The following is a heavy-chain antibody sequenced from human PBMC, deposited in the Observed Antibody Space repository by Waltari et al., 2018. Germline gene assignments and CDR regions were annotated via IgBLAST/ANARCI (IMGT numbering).Heavy chain of an antibody. CDR3: ARGWLQVAPPYYYYMDV. CDR1: GGSFSGYY. V-gene: IGHV4-34*01. D-gene: IGHD6-19*01. Sequence: QVQLLQWGAGLLKPSETLSLTCAVYGGSFSGYYWSWLRQLPGKGLEWLGEINHTAGPYYNPSLKMRATISIETSKNQFSLKRDSVTAADTGVYYCARGWLQVAPPYYYYMDVWDRGTAVTVSS. CDR2: INHTAGP. J-gene: IGHJ6*03.